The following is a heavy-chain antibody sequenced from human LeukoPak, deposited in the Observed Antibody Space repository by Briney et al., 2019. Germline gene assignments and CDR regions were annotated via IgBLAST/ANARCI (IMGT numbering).Heavy chain of an antibody. CDR3: ARLPNLLDWLSWFDP. D-gene: IGHD3-9*01. Sequence: SETLSLTCAVYGGSFSGYYWSWIRQPPGKGLEWIGEINHSGSTNYNPSLKSRVTISVDTSKNQFSLKLSSVTAADTAVYYCARLPNLLDWLSWFDPWGQGTLVTVSS. V-gene: IGHV4-34*01. CDR2: INHSGST. J-gene: IGHJ5*02. CDR1: GGSFSGYY.